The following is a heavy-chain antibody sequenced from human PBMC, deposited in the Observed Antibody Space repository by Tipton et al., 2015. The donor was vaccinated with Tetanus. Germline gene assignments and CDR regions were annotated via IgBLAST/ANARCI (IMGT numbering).Heavy chain of an antibody. CDR1: GSTFREYW. CDR3: ARLGRNSLGAFDV. D-gene: IGHD7-27*01. CDR2: IQNDGGET. J-gene: IGHJ3*01. Sequence: SLRLSCAASGSTFREYWMSWVRQAPGKGLEWVANIQNDGGETYHLESVRGRFTISRDNGKNSVYLQMNSLRPEDTAVYYCARLGRNSLGAFDVWGQGTLVGVSS. V-gene: IGHV3-7*03.